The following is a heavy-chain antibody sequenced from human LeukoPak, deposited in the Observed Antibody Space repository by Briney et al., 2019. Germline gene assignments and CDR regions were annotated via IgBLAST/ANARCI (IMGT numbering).Heavy chain of an antibody. CDR3: ARERGYCSSTSCYYYYYYGMDV. J-gene: IGHJ6*02. D-gene: IGHD2-2*01. CDR1: SGSISSSSYY. V-gene: IGHV4-39*07. CDR2: INHSGST. Sequence: SETLSLTCTVSSGSISSSSYYWSWIRQPPGKGLEWIGEINHSGSTNYNPSLKSRVTISVDTSKNQFSLKLSSVTAADTAVYYCARERGYCSSTSCYYYYYYGMDVWGQGTTVTVSS.